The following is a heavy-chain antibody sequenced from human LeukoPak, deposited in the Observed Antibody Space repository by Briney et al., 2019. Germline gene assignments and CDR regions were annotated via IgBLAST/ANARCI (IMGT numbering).Heavy chain of an antibody. D-gene: IGHD6-13*01. V-gene: IGHV3-23*01. Sequence: GASLRLSCVASGFTFSSSAMTWVRQAPGKGLEWVSAISGNGVSTYYADSVKGRFTISRDNSKNTLYLQMNSLRAEDTAVYYCASAAIAAAGMIDYWGQGTLVTVSS. CDR3: ASAAIAAAGMIDY. J-gene: IGHJ4*02. CDR1: GFTFSSSA. CDR2: ISGNGVST.